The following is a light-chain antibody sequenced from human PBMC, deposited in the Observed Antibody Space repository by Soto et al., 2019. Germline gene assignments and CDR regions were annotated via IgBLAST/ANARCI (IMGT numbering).Light chain of an antibody. CDR3: QRYNGAST. J-gene: IGKJ1*01. CDR2: AAS. V-gene: IGKV1-27*01. CDR1: QGIRNS. Sequence: DIPMTQSPSSLSASVGDRVTITCRASQGIRNSLAWYQQKPGKVPKLLIYAASTFQSGVPSRVSASGSGTDFTFTISSLQPDDVATYYCQRYNGASTFGQGTKVEIK.